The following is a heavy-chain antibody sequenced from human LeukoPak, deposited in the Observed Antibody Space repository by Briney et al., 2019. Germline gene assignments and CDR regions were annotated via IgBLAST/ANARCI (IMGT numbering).Heavy chain of an antibody. CDR2: INPNSGGT. J-gene: IGHJ5*02. Sequence: GESLKISCKGSGYSFTSYYMHWVRQAPGQGLEWMGWINPNSGGTNYAQKFQGRVTMTRDTSISTAYMELSSLRSEDTAVYYCARVAGGLEWLLYPATNNWFDPWGQGTLVTVSS. CDR1: GYSFTSYY. D-gene: IGHD3-3*01. CDR3: ARVAGGLEWLLYPATNNWFDP. V-gene: IGHV1-2*02.